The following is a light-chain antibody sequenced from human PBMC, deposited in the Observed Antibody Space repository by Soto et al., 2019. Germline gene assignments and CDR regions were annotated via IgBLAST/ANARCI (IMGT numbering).Light chain of an antibody. CDR2: DVT. CDR3: CAYAGSSALL. J-gene: IGLJ2*01. V-gene: IGLV2-11*01. Sequence: QSALSQPRSVSGSTGQSVTVSCTGTSSDVGTFNYVSWYQLHPGEAPKLIIYDVTERPSGVPDRFSGSRSGNTASLTISGLQAEDEADYHCCAYAGSSALLFGGGTKLTVL. CDR1: SSDVGTFNY.